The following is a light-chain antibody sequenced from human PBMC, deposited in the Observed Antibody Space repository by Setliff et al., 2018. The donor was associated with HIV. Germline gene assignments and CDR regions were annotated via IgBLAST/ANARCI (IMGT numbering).Light chain of an antibody. CDR1: STNIGDYNY. V-gene: IGLV2-8*01. J-gene: IGLJ1*01. CDR3: QSYDSSLSGYV. CDR2: EVN. Sequence: QSVLTQPPSASGSPGQSVTISCTGTSTNIGDYNYVSWYQQHPGKAPKLMIFEVNKRPSGVPDRFSGSKSGYTASLTVSGLQAEDEADYYCQSYDSSLSGYVFGTGTKVTVL.